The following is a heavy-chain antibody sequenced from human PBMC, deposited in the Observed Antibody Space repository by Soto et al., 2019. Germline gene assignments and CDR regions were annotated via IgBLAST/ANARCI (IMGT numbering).Heavy chain of an antibody. CDR2: IVVGSGNT. D-gene: IGHD6-6*01. CDR3: AARLYSSSSGYY. CDR1: GFTFTSSA. V-gene: IGHV1-58*01. J-gene: IGHJ4*02. Sequence: EASVKVSCKASGFTFTSSAVQWVRQARGQRLEWIGWIVVGSGNTNYAQKFQERVTITRDMSTSTAYMGLSSLRSEDTAVYYCAARLYSSSSGYYWGQGTLVTVSS.